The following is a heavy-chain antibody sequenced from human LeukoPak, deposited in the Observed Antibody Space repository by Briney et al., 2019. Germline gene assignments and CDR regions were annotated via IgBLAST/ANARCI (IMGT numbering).Heavy chain of an antibody. CDR1: GFIFDDYA. Sequence: GGSLRLSCAASGFIFDDYAVHWVRQAPGKGLEWVSGISWNSGSMEYADSVKGRFTISRDNAKNSLYLQMNSPRAEDTALYYCAKDKSTAMVSRAYYFDYWGQGTLVTVSS. CDR3: AKDKSTAMVSRAYYFDY. V-gene: IGHV3-9*01. CDR2: ISWNSGSM. J-gene: IGHJ4*02. D-gene: IGHD5-18*01.